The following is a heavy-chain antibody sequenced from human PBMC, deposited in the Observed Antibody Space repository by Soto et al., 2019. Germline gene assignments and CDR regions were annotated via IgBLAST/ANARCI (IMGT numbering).Heavy chain of an antibody. Sequence: GGSLRLSCAASGFTFSSYGMHWVRQAPGKGLEWVAVISYDGSNKYYADSVKGRFTISRDNSKNTLYLQMNSLRAEDTSVYYCAKGGAGTLRNYFDYWGQGTLVTVSS. CDR1: GFTFSSYG. D-gene: IGHD6-19*01. V-gene: IGHV3-30*18. CDR3: AKGGAGTLRNYFDY. CDR2: ISYDGSNK. J-gene: IGHJ4*02.